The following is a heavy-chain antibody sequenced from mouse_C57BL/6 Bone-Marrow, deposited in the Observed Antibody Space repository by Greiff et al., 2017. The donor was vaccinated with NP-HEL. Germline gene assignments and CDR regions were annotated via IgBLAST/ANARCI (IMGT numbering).Heavy chain of an antibody. Sequence: QVQLQQSGAELVKPGASVKISCKASGYAFSSYWMNWVKQRPGKGLEWIGQIYPGDGDTNYNGKFKGKATLTADKSSSTAYMQLSSLTSEDSAVYFCARERVLRSYFDYWGQGTTLTVSS. V-gene: IGHV1-80*01. D-gene: IGHD1-1*01. J-gene: IGHJ2*01. CDR3: ARERVLRSYFDY. CDR2: IYPGDGDT. CDR1: GYAFSSYW.